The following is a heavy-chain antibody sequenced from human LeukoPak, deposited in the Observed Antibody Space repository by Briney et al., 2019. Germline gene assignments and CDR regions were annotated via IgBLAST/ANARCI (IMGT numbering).Heavy chain of an antibody. J-gene: IGHJ4*02. CDR1: GFTFDDYA. D-gene: IGHD6-13*01. CDR3: AKDKYSSSLYYFDY. CDR2: ISWNSDSI. V-gene: IGHV3-9*01. Sequence: PGRSLRLSCAASGFTFDDYAMHWVRQAPGKGLEWVSGISWNSDSIGYADSVKGRFTISRDNAKNSLYLQMNSLRAEDTALYYCAKDKYSSSLYYFDYWGQGTLVTVSS.